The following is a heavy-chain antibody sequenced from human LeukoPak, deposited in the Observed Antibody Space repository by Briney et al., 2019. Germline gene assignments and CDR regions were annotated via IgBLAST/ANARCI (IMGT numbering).Heavy chain of an antibody. CDR3: AREGLRFLEWFDAVDI. Sequence: ASVKVSCKASGYTFTSYGISWVRQAPGQGLEWMGIINPSGGSTSYAQKFQGRVTMTRDMSTSTVYMELSSLRSEDTAVYYCAREGLRFLEWFDAVDIWGQGTMVTVSS. CDR2: INPSGGST. J-gene: IGHJ3*02. V-gene: IGHV1-46*01. D-gene: IGHD3-3*01. CDR1: GYTFTSYG.